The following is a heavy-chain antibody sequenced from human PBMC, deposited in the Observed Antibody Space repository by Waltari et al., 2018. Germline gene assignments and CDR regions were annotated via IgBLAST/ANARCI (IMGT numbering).Heavy chain of an antibody. V-gene: IGHV1-69*05. CDR1: GGTFSSYA. CDR3: ARDNPAYGDYEGDY. Sequence: QVQLVQSGAEVKKPGSSVKVSCKASGGTFSSYAISWVRPAPGQGLEGMGGVIRIGGTATYAQKFRGGVTSTTGEATSRADRELSSLRSEDTAGYYCARDNPAYGDYEGDYWGQGTLVTGSS. CDR2: VIRIGGTA. J-gene: IGHJ4*02. D-gene: IGHD4-17*01.